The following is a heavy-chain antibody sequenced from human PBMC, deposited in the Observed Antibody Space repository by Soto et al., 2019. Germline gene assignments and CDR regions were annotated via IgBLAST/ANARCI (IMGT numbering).Heavy chain of an antibody. Sequence: QVQLVQSGAEVKKPGASVKVSCKASGYTFPSYDVNWVRQATEQGLEWMGWMNPNSGNTGYAQKFQGRVTMTRNTAISTAYMALSSLRSEDTAVYYCARAARYRDYYYYMDVWGKGTTVTVSS. V-gene: IGHV1-8*01. CDR1: GYTFPSYD. J-gene: IGHJ6*03. D-gene: IGHD2-2*02. CDR2: MNPNSGNT. CDR3: ARAARYRDYYYYMDV.